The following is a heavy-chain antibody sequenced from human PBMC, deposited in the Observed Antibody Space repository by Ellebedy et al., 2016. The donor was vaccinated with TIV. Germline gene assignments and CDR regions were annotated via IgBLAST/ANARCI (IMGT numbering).Heavy chain of an antibody. D-gene: IGHD3-10*01. Sequence: AASVKVSCKASGFLFDAYGISWARQAPGQGLEWMGWISAYNGDTIYAHHFKGRLIMTTDTSTATAFMELRSLTSDDTAVYYCATSYGDYDHWGQGTLVAVSS. V-gene: IGHV1-18*04. J-gene: IGHJ4*02. CDR3: ATSYGDYDH. CDR2: ISAYNGDT. CDR1: GFLFDAYG.